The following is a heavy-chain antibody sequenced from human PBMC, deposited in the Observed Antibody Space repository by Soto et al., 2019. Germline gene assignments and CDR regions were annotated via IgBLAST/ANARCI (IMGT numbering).Heavy chain of an antibody. J-gene: IGHJ3*02. CDR3: ARDQFLDAFDI. Sequence: QVQLEESGRGVVQPGRSLRLSCAASGFIFSSYSMHWVRQAPGKGLEWVAIISNDGSSKYYVDSVKGRFTISRDNSNNTLSLQMNSLRAEDTAVYYCARDQFLDAFDIWGQGTMVTVSS. D-gene: IGHD2-21*01. CDR1: GFIFSSYS. V-gene: IGHV3-30-3*01. CDR2: ISNDGSSK.